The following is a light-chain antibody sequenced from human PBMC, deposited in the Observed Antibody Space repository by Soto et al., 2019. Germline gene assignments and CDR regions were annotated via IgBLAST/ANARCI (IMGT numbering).Light chain of an antibody. CDR2: VNSDGSH. CDR1: SGHSSYA. Sequence: QLVLTQSPSASASLGASVKLTCTLSSGHSSYAIAWHQQQPEKGPRYLMQVNSDGSHSKGDGIPDRFSGSSSWAEQYLTISRLQSEAEADYYCQTWGTGIGVFGGGTKVTVL. V-gene: IGLV4-69*01. CDR3: QTWGTGIGV. J-gene: IGLJ3*02.